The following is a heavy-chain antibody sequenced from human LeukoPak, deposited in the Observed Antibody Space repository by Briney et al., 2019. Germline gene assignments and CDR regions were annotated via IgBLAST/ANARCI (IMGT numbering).Heavy chain of an antibody. CDR1: GGSVSSGSYY. J-gene: IGHJ4*02. Sequence: PSETLSLTCTVSGGSVSSGSYYWSWIRQPPGKGLEWIGYIYYSGSTYYNPSLKSRVTISVDTSKNQFSLKLSSVTAADTAVYYCARARDYGSGTWYFDYWGQGTLVTVSS. D-gene: IGHD3-10*01. V-gene: IGHV4-61*01. CDR2: IYYSGST. CDR3: ARARDYGSGTWYFDY.